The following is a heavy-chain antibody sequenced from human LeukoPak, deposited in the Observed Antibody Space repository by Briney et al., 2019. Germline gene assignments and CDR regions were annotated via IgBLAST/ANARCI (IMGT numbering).Heavy chain of an antibody. V-gene: IGHV1-58*01. J-gene: IGHJ3*02. D-gene: IGHD2-21*02. CDR3: AANIYCGGDCYTNDAFDI. Sequence: SVKVSCKASGFTFTISAVQWVRQARGQRLEWIGWIVVGSGNTNYAQKFQERVTITRDMSTSTAYMELSSLRSEDTAVYYCAANIYCGGDCYTNDAFDIWGQGKMVTVSS. CDR2: IVVGSGNT. CDR1: GFTFTISA.